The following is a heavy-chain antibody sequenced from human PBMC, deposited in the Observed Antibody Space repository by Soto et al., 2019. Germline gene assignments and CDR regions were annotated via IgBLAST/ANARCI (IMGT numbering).Heavy chain of an antibody. CDR3: AQRCSSSDCPRNYHYAMDV. V-gene: IGHV1-69*01. Sequence: QVQLVQSGAEVKKPGSSVKVSCKASGGTFSNYAIIWVRQAPGQGLEWVGGIIPIFGTVNNAQKFQGRVRIAADESTSTAYMELSSLRSEDTAVYYCAQRCSSSDCPRNYHYAMDVWGQETAVTVSS. CDR1: GGTFSNYA. D-gene: IGHD2-2*01. CDR2: IIPIFGTV. J-gene: IGHJ6*02.